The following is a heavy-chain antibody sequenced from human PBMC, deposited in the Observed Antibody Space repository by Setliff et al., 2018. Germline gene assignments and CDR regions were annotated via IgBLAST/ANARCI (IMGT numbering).Heavy chain of an antibody. J-gene: IGHJ4*02. CDR1: GFTFSSYW. CDR2: LNEDGSTT. D-gene: IGHD3-3*01. CDR3: GRDLSGRSDH. V-gene: IGHV3-74*03. Sequence: GGSLRFSCAGSGFTFSSYWMHWVRQAPGKGLEWVSRLNEDGSTTTYADAVKGRFTISRDNAKNTLYLQMNSLRAEDTAVYYCGRDLSGRSDHWGQGTLVTVSS.